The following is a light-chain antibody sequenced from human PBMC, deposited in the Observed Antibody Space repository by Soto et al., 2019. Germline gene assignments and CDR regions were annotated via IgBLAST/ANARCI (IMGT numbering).Light chain of an antibody. CDR1: QSVTSNY. J-gene: IGKJ2*01. V-gene: IGKV3-20*01. CDR2: GVS. CDR3: QQYGTSTRYT. Sequence: EIVLTQSPGTLSLSPGERATLSCRASQSVTSNYLAWYQQKPGQAPRLLIYGVSRRATGIPDRFSGSESGTDFTLTISRLEPEDFALYYCQQYGTSTRYTFGQGTKLESK.